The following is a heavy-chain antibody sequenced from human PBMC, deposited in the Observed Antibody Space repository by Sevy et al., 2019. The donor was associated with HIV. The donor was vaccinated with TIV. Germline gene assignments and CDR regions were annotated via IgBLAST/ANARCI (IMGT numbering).Heavy chain of an antibody. CDR3: ARDRPLWFGEIFSVRGTTDGFDI. Sequence: ASVKVSCKASGYTFSNFGISWVRQAPGQGLEWMGWISVYNAKTNYAQNLQGRVTMTTDTSTTTAYMELRSLRSDDTAVYYCARDRPLWFGEIFSVRGTTDGFDIWGQGTMVTVSS. D-gene: IGHD3-10*01. CDR1: GYTFSNFG. J-gene: IGHJ3*02. CDR2: ISVYNAKT. V-gene: IGHV1-18*01.